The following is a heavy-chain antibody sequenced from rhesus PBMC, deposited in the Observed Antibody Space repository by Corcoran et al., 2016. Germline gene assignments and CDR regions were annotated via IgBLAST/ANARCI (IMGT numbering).Heavy chain of an antibody. J-gene: IGHJ4*01. Sequence: EVQLVESGGGLAKPGGSLRLSCAASGFSFSDYYMYWVRQAPGKGLEWVSGIIYTGCRTYSADSVTDRFTISSANAKNTLYLQMDSLRAEDAAVYYCAREGDGYRQGFFDYWGQGVLVTVSS. CDR2: IIYTGCRT. CDR1: GFSFSDYY. D-gene: IGHD5-24*01. CDR3: AREGDGYRQGFFDY. V-gene: IGHV3S18*01.